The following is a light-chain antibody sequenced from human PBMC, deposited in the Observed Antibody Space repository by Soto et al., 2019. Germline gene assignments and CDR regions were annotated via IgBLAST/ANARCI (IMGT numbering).Light chain of an antibody. V-gene: IGKV3-20*01. J-gene: IGKJ1*01. CDR3: QLYGNSRT. CDR1: HNVRNNY. Sequence: EADFRQSPSTLTLSPGERATLSCRASHNVRNNYLGWYQQKAGQAPRLLIYGASIRATGVPDRFSGSGSGTDFTLTITRLEPEDFAVYYCQLYGNSRTFGQGTKVDIK. CDR2: GAS.